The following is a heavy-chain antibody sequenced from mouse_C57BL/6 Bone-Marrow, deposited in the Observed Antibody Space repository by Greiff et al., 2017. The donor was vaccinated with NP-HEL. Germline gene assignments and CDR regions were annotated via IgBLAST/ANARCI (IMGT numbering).Heavy chain of an antibody. CDR3: TQLTPDY. CDR2: IRLKSDNYAT. CDR1: GFTFSNYW. J-gene: IGHJ2*01. D-gene: IGHD3-3*01. Sequence: EVQGVESGGGLVQPGGSMKLSCVASGFTFSNYWMNWVRQSPEKGLEWVAQIRLKSDNYATHYAESVKGRFTISRDDSKSSVYLQMNNLRAEDTGIYYCTQLTPDYWGQGTTLTVSS. V-gene: IGHV6-3*01.